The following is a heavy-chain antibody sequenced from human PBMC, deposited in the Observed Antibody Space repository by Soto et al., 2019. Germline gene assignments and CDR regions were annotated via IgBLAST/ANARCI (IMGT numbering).Heavy chain of an antibody. Sequence: PSETLSLTCTVSGGSISSGGYSWSWIRQHPGKGLEWIGHIFYSGSTYYNPFLKSRLIISVDTSKNQFSLKLSSVTAADTAVYYCARDIVLVPAKDYYYYYGMDVWGQGTTVTVSS. D-gene: IGHD2-2*01. V-gene: IGHV4-31*03. CDR1: GGSISSGGYS. CDR3: ARDIVLVPAKDYYYYYGMDV. CDR2: IFYSGST. J-gene: IGHJ6*02.